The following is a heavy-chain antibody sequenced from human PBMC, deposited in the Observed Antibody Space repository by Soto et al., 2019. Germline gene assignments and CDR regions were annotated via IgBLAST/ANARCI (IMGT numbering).Heavy chain of an antibody. CDR1: GGSISSYY. CDR3: AREGDDRHFFFDS. CDR2: VYTGGNT. D-gene: IGHD3-3*02. V-gene: IGHV4-4*07. Sequence: SSETLSLTCTVSGGSISSYYWSWIRQPAGKGLEWIGRVYTGGNTNYNPSLKSRVTMSVDTSKSQFSLNLTSVTAADTAVYYCAREGDDRHFFFDSWGQGTLVTVSS. J-gene: IGHJ4*02.